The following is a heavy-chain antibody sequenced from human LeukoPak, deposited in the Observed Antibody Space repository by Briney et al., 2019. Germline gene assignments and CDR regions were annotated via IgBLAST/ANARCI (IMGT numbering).Heavy chain of an antibody. V-gene: IGHV1-69*01. D-gene: IGHD3-22*01. Sequence: GASVKVSCKASGGTFSSYAISWVRQAPGQGLEWMGGIIPIFGTANYAQKFQGRVTITADESTSTAYMELSSLRSEDTAVYYCERAGINYYDSSGYYYGSFDYWGQGTLVTVSS. CDR2: IIPIFGTA. J-gene: IGHJ4*02. CDR1: GGTFSSYA. CDR3: ERAGINYYDSSGYYYGSFDY.